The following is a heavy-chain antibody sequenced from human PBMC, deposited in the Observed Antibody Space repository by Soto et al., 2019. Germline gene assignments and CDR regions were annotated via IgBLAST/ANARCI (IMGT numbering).Heavy chain of an antibody. V-gene: IGHV1-69*13. Sequence: SVKVSCKASGGTFSSYAISWVRQAPGQGLEWMGGIIPIFGTANYAQKFQGRVTITADASTSTAYMELRSLRSDDTAVYYCASDPISYYDILTGYYKRGFDYWGQGTLVTVSS. CDR3: ASDPISYYDILTGYYKRGFDY. CDR2: IIPIFGTA. D-gene: IGHD3-9*01. J-gene: IGHJ4*02. CDR1: GGTFSSYA.